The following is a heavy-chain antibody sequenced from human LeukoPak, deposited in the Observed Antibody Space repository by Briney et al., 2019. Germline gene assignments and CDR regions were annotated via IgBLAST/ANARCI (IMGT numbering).Heavy chain of an antibody. D-gene: IGHD3-22*01. CDR1: GFTFGDYA. J-gene: IGHJ4*02. CDR3: AKDSSSGSLDY. V-gene: IGHV3-9*03. Sequence: QPGRSLRLSCASSGFTFGDYAMHWVRQAPGKGLEWVSGISLNSGRIGYADSVKGRFTISRDNAKNSLYLQMNSLRAEDMALYYCAKDSSSGSLDYWGQGTLVTVSS. CDR2: ISLNSGRI.